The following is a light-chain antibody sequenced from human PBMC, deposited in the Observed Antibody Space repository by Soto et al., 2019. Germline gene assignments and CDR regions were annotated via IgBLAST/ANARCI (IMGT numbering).Light chain of an antibody. V-gene: IGKV3-15*01. CDR1: QSVSSN. Sequence: EKVMTQSPATLSVSPGERATLSCRASQSVSSNLAWYQQKPGQAPRLLIYGASTRATGIPARFSGSGSGTKFTLTISSLQSEDFAVYYCQQYNNWPPWTFGQGTKVEIK. CDR3: QQYNNWPPWT. CDR2: GAS. J-gene: IGKJ1*01.